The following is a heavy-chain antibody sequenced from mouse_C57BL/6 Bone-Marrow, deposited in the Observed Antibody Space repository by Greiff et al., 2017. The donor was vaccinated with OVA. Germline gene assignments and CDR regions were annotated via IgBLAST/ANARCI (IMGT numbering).Heavy chain of an antibody. D-gene: IGHD2-10*01. CDR1: GFNIKNTY. J-gene: IGHJ3*01. CDR2: IDPANGNT. V-gene: IGHV14-3*01. Sequence: PLQQSVAELVRPGASVKLSCTASGFNIKNTYMHWVKQRPEQGLEWIGRIDPANGNTKYAPKFQGKATITADTSSNTAYLQLSSLTSEDTAIYYCARSPYYGNYNGLAYWGQGTLVTVSA. CDR3: ARSPYYGNYNGLAY.